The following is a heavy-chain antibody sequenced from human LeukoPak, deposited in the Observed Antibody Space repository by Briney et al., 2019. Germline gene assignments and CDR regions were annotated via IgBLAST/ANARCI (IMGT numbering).Heavy chain of an antibody. CDR2: IIPIFGTA. V-gene: IGHV1-69*13. CDR3: AREYSSSSAPFDY. CDR1: GGTFSSYA. Sequence: SVKVSCKASGGTFSSYAISWVRQAPGQGLEWMGGIIPIFGTANYAQKFQGRVTIIADESTSTAYMELSSLRSEDTAVYYCAREYSSSSAPFDYWGQGTLVTVSS. D-gene: IGHD6-6*01. J-gene: IGHJ4*02.